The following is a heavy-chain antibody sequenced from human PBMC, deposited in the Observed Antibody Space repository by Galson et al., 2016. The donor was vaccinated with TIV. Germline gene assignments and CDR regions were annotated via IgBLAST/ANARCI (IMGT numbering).Heavy chain of an antibody. CDR3: ARTTDGHLYDYYGMDV. CDR2: IISIFRTA. D-gene: IGHD5-24*01. Sequence: SVKVSCKASGGIFSGYAINWVRQAPGQGLEWMGRIISIFRTANYAEKFQGRFTITADDSTNTAHMELSSLKSENKAVYYCARTTDGHLYDYYGMDVWSQGTTVIVSS. J-gene: IGHJ6*02. CDR1: GGIFSGYA. V-gene: IGHV1-69*13.